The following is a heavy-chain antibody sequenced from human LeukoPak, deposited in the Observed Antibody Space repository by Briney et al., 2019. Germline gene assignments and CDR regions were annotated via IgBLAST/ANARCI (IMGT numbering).Heavy chain of an antibody. D-gene: IGHD5-18*01. J-gene: IGHJ4*02. CDR2: ISSSGSTI. CDR3: ARDRTLYSYGTYY. V-gene: IGHV3-11*01. CDR1: GFTFSDYY. Sequence: GGSLRLSCAASGFTFSDYYMSWIRHAPGKGLEWVSYISSSGSTIYYADSVKGRFTISRDNAKNSLYLQMNSLRAEDTAVYYCARDRTLYSYGTYYWGQGTLVTVSS.